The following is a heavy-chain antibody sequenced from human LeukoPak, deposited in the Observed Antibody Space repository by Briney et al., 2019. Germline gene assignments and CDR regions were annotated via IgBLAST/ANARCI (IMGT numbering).Heavy chain of an antibody. V-gene: IGHV4-59*08. D-gene: IGHD2/OR15-2a*01. CDR2: IYYRGGT. CDR1: GGXXTXYY. Sequence: SETLSPTCTVSGGXXTXYYWXXXXXPPGXXLXXXXXIYYRGGTNYNXTIERRVTISVTTSKSQFSLKLSSVTAADTAVYYCARHKGDYLSGFDYWGQGTLVTVSS. J-gene: IGHJ4*02. CDR3: ARHKGDYLSGFDY.